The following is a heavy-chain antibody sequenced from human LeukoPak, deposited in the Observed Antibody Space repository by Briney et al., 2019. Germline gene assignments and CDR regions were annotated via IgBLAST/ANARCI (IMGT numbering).Heavy chain of an antibody. CDR3: VRDLTYGARFDY. V-gene: IGHV3-30*04. J-gene: IGHJ4*02. CDR2: ISSDGNDK. Sequence: GGSLRLSCAVSGFTFTNYAMHWVRQAPGKGMEWVAGISSDGNDKYYGESVKGRLIISRDNFRNTVNLEMSRLRPEDSGLYYCVRDLTYGARFDYWGQGTLVTVSS. D-gene: IGHD4-17*01. CDR1: GFTFTNYA.